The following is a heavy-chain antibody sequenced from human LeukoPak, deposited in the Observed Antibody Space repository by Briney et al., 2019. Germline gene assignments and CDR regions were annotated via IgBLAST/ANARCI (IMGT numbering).Heavy chain of an antibody. CDR3: ARGDYCSSTSCYKGDAFDI. V-gene: IGHV4-4*07. Sequence: SETLPLTCTVSGGSISSYYWSWIRQPAGKGLEWIGRIYTSGSTNYNPSLKSRVTMSVDTSKNQFSLKLSSVTAADTAVYYCARGDYCSSTSCYKGDAFDIWGQGTMVTVSS. CDR2: IYTSGST. J-gene: IGHJ3*02. D-gene: IGHD2-2*02. CDR1: GGSISSYY.